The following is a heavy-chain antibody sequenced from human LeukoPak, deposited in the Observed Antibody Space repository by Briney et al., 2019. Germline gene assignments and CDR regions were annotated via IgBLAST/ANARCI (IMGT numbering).Heavy chain of an antibody. J-gene: IGHJ4*02. V-gene: IGHV3-9*01. CDR3: AKDMSRSYYGLGY. CDR1: GFTFDDYA. Sequence: GRSLRLSCAASGFTFDDYAMHWVRQAPGKGLEWVSGISWNSGSIGYADSVKGRFTISRDNAKNSLYLQMNSLRAEDRALYYCAKDMSRSYYGLGYWGQGTLVTVSS. D-gene: IGHD3-10*01. CDR2: ISWNSGSI.